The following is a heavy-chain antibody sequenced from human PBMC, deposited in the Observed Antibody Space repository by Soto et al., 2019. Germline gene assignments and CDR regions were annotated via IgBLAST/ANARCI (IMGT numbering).Heavy chain of an antibody. CDR1: GYSFTSYW. D-gene: IGHD2-2*01. V-gene: IGHV5-51*01. CDR2: IYPGDSDT. J-gene: IGHJ4*02. CDR3: ARALGYCSSTSCYALDY. Sequence: PGESLKISCKGSGYSFTSYWIGWVRQMPGKGLEWMGIIYPGDSDTRYSPSFQGQVTISADKSISTAYLQWSSLKASDTAMYYCARALGYCSSTSCYALDYRGQGTLVTVSS.